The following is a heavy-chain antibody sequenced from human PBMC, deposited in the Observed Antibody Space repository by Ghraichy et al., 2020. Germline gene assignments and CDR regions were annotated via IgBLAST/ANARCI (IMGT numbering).Heavy chain of an antibody. CDR3: AREPPDATTVSRPGFYFDY. CDR1: GFTVGNNY. V-gene: IGHV3-66*01. CDR2: IYSGGST. Sequence: LSLTCAASGFTVGNNYMRWVRQAPGKGLEWVSLIYSGGSTYYADSVRGRFTISRDNSKNTLYLQMNSLRAEDTAVYYCAREPPDATTVSRPGFYFDYWGQGTLVTVSS. J-gene: IGHJ4*02. D-gene: IGHD4-17*01.